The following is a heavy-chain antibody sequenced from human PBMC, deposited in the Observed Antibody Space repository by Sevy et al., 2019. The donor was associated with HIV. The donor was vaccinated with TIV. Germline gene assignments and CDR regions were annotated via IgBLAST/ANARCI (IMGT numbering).Heavy chain of an antibody. CDR3: ARDNNHDITGYLKYFQY. CDR2: ISYDGSNK. CDR1: GFTFSNYA. J-gene: IGHJ1*01. V-gene: IGHV3-30*04. D-gene: IGHD3-9*01. Sequence: GGSLRLSCAASGFTFSNYAIHWVRQAPGRGLEWVGLISYDGSNKFYPDSVKGRFTISRDNSKNTLYLQMNSLTIDDTAVYYCARDNNHDITGYLKYFQYWGQGTLVTVSS.